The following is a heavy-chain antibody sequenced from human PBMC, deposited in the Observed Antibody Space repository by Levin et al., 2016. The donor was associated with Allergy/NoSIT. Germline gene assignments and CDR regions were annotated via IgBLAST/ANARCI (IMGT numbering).Heavy chain of an antibody. Sequence: GGSLRLSCAASGFTFSSYAMSWVRQAPGKGLEWVSVIYRDESTYYADSVKGRFTISRDNSKNTLYLQMNSLRAEDTAVYYCAKGVPAAISWFDPWGQGTLVTVSS. CDR3: AKGVPAAISWFDP. J-gene: IGHJ5*02. V-gene: IGHV3-23*03. CDR1: GFTFSSYA. D-gene: IGHD2-2*02. CDR2: IYRDEST.